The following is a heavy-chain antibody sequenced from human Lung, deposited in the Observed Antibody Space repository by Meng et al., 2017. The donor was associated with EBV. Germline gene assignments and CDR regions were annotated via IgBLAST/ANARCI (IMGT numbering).Heavy chain of an antibody. D-gene: IGHD3-10*01. CDR1: GGSISSSNW. CDR3: ARKAVLLWFGDTGGYFDY. V-gene: IGHV4-4*02. CDR2: IYHSGST. Sequence: PLQGSGPGLVRPSGTLSLTCAVSGGSISSSNWWSWVRQPPGKGLEWIGEIYHSGSTNYNPSLKSRVTISVDKSKNQFSLKLSSVTAADTAVYYCARKAVLLWFGDTGGYFDYWGQGTLVTVSS. J-gene: IGHJ4*02.